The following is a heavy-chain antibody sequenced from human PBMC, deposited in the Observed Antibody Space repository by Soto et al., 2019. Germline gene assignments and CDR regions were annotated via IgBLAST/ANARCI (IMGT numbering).Heavy chain of an antibody. D-gene: IGHD2-2*01. J-gene: IGHJ5*02. Sequence: GASVKVSCKASGGTFSSYAISWVRQAPGQGLEWMGGIIPIFGTTIYAQKFQGRVTITADESTSTAYMELSSLRSEDTAVYYCARGVVPASFPLRPWGQGTLVTVSS. CDR1: GGTFSSYA. CDR2: IIPIFGTT. CDR3: ARGVVPASFPLRP. V-gene: IGHV1-69*13.